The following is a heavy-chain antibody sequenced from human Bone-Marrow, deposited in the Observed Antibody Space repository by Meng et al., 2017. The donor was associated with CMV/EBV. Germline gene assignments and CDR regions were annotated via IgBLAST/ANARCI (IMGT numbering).Heavy chain of an antibody. D-gene: IGHD1-1*01. Sequence: ASEKVSCKASGYNFRHHGISWVRQAPGQGLEWMGWVTPYNGDTKYAQKIQGRLTMTTDTSTNTVYFDLRSLRSDDTAVYFCTTDGPTSLEPFKFWGQGTLVTVSS. CDR2: VTPYNGDT. CDR1: GYNFRHHG. CDR3: TTDGPTSLEPFKF. J-gene: IGHJ4*02. V-gene: IGHV1-18*01.